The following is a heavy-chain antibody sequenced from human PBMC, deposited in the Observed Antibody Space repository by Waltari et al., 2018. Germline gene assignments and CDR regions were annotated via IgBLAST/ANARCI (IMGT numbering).Heavy chain of an antibody. D-gene: IGHD3-10*01. CDR1: GFTVSSNY. J-gene: IGHJ2*01. Sequence: EVQLVETGGGLIQPGGSLRLSCAASGFTVSSNYMSWVRQAPGKGLEWVSVIYSGGSPYYADSVKGRCTISRDNSKNTLYLQMNSLRAEDTAVYYCARVRGVESGDWYFDLWGLGSLVTVSS. V-gene: IGHV3-53*02. CDR2: IYSGGSP. CDR3: ARVRGVESGDWYFDL.